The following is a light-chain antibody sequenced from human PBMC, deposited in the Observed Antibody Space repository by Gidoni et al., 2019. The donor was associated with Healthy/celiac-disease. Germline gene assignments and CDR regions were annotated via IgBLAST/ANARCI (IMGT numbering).Light chain of an antibody. CDR2: CTS. Sequence: ESVLTQSPGTLSLSPGERANLSCRDSQSVSSSYLAWYQQKPGQAPRLLIYCTSSRATGLPDRFSGSGSGTDFTLTISRLEPEDFAVYYCQQYGSSPWTFGQGTKVEIK. CDR1: QSVSSSY. V-gene: IGKV3-20*01. J-gene: IGKJ1*01. CDR3: QQYGSSPWT.